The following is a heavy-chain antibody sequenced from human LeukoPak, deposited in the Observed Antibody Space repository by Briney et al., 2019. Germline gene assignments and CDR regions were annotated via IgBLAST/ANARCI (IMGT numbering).Heavy chain of an antibody. D-gene: IGHD6-13*01. Sequence: GASVKVSFKASGYTFTSYGISWVRQAPGQGLEWTGWISAYNGNTNYAQKLQGRVTMTTDTSTSTAYMELRSLRSDDTAVYYCARAPAIAAAGYLDVWGQGTTVTVSS. CDR3: ARAPAIAAAGYLDV. V-gene: IGHV1-18*01. J-gene: IGHJ6*02. CDR1: GYTFTSYG. CDR2: ISAYNGNT.